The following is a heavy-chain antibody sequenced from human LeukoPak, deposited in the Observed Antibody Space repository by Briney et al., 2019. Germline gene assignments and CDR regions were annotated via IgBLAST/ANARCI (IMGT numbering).Heavy chain of an antibody. J-gene: IGHJ1*01. CDR2: ISSDGATT. CDR1: GFTFNKYD. CDR3: AGSTLWSGIFQY. D-gene: IGHD3-3*01. Sequence: GGSLRLSCAASGFTFNKYDMTWVRQAPGEGLQWVSYISSDGATTYYADSVKGRFIISRDNAKNSLFLQMNSLRAEDTAVYYCAGSTLWSGIFQYWGQGTLVTVPS. V-gene: IGHV3-48*01.